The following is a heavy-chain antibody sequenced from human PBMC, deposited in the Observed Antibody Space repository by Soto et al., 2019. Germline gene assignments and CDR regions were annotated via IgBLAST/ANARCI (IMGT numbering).Heavy chain of an antibody. V-gene: IGHV3-48*02. J-gene: IGHJ6*02. Sequence: GSLRLSCAASGFTFSSYSMNWVRQAPGKGLEWVSYISSSSSTIYYADSVKGRFTISRDNAKNSLYLQMNSLRDEDTAVYYCALGEATSGFLSELYGMDVWGQGTTVTVSS. CDR1: GFTFSSYS. CDR3: ALGEATSGFLSELYGMDV. D-gene: IGHD2-2*01. CDR2: ISSSSSTI.